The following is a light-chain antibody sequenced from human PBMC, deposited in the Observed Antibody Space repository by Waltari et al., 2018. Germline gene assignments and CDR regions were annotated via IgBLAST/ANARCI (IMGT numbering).Light chain of an antibody. V-gene: IGLV3-1*01. CDR3: QAWDSSTCV. CDR2: QDN. J-gene: IGLJ1*01. Sequence: SYELTQPPSVSLSPGQTASITCSGDILGVKYTFWYQQKPGQSPLLVIYQDNNRPSGIPERFSGSNSGNTATLTISGTQAMDEADYYCQAWDSSTCVFGTGTKVTVL. CDR1: ILGVKY.